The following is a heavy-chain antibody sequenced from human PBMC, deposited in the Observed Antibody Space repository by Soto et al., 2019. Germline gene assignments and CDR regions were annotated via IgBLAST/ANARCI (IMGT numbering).Heavy chain of an antibody. CDR3: ARHPWGDPVVDY. J-gene: IGHJ4*02. CDR1: GGSISSSSYY. V-gene: IGHV4-39*01. CDR2: IYYSGST. D-gene: IGHD3-16*01. Sequence: QLQLQESGPGLVKPSETLSLTCTVSGGSISSSSYYWGWIRQPPGKGLEWIGSIYYSGSTYYNPSLKSRVTISVDTSKNQFSLKLSSVTAADTAVYYCARHPWGDPVVDYWGQGTLVTVSS.